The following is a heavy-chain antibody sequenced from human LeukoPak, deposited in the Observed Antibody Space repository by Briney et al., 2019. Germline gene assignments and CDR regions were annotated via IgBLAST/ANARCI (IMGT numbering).Heavy chain of an antibody. V-gene: IGHV1-24*01. D-gene: IGHD1-7*01. J-gene: IGHJ4*02. Sequence: ASVKVPCKVSGYTLTELSMHWVRQAPGKGLEWMGGFDPEDGETIYAQKFQGRVTMTEDTSTDTAYMELSSLRSEDTAVYYCATGKYWNYISFDYWGQGTLVTVSS. CDR3: ATGKYWNYISFDY. CDR2: FDPEDGET. CDR1: GYTLTELS.